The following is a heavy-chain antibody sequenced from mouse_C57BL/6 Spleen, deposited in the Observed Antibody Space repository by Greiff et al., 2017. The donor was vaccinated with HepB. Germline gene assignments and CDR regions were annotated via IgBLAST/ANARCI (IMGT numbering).Heavy chain of an antibody. CDR1: GYAFSSYW. J-gene: IGHJ2*01. Sequence: LQESGAELVKPGASVKISCKASGYAFSSYWMNWVKQRPGKGLEWIGQIYPGDGDTNYNGKFKGKATLTADKSSSTAYMQLSSLTSEDSAVYFCARRYSNYVRYFDYWGQGTTLTVSS. CDR2: IYPGDGDT. D-gene: IGHD2-5*01. V-gene: IGHV1-80*01. CDR3: ARRYSNYVRYFDY.